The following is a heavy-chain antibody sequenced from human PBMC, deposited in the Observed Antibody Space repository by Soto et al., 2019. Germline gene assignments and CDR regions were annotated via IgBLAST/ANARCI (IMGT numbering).Heavy chain of an antibody. J-gene: IGHJ1*01. Sequence: QLQLQESGPGLVKPSETLSLTCTVSGGSISSSSYYWGWIRQPPGKGLEWIGSIYYSGSTYYNPSLNSRVAISVDTSKNQFSLKLSSVTAADTAVYYCARRVSSSWYSALGAAYFQHWGQGTLVTVSS. CDR1: GGSISSSSYY. V-gene: IGHV4-39*01. D-gene: IGHD6-13*01. CDR3: ARRVSSSWYSALGAAYFQH. CDR2: IYYSGST.